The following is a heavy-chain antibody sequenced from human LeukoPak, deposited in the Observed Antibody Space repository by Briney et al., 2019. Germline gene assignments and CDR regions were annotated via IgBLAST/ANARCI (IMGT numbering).Heavy chain of an antibody. J-gene: IGHJ6*03. Sequence: GRSLRLSCAASGFTFSSYAMSWVRQAPGKGLEWVSYIGSSSRPIFYADSVKGRFTISRDNAKNSLYLQMNSLRAEDTAVYYCASSYGDYYMDVWGKGTTVTVSS. D-gene: IGHD3-16*01. CDR1: GFTFSSYA. CDR2: IGSSSRPI. V-gene: IGHV3-48*01. CDR3: ASSYGDYYMDV.